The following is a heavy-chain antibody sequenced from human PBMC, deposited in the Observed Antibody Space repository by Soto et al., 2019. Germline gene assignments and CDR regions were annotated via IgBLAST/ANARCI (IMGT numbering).Heavy chain of an antibody. V-gene: IGHV3-33*08. J-gene: IGHJ2*01. CDR3: ARALGVIGYWYFDL. CDR2: IWDDGSNA. D-gene: IGHD3-10*01. CDR1: GFTFSRSG. Sequence: QVQLVESGGGVVQPGRSLRLSCAASGFTFSRSGMHWVRQAPGKGLEWVAVIWDDGSNAHYADSVKDRFTISRDNSKNTLYLQMNSLRAEDTAVYYCARALGVIGYWYFDLWGRGTLVTVSS.